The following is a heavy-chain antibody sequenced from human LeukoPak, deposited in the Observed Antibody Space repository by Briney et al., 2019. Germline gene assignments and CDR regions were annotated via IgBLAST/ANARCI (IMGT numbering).Heavy chain of an antibody. V-gene: IGHV4-59*01. CDR3: ASPRDTHSGSFLFAY. CDR1: GGSIRSYY. CDR2: IYYSGST. D-gene: IGHD1-26*01. J-gene: IGHJ4*02. Sequence: SETLSLTCTVSGGSIRSYYWSWIRQPPGKGLEWIGYIYYSGSTNYNPSLKSRVTISVATSKNRSSLKLSSVTAADTAVYYCASPRDTHSGSFLFAYWGQGTLVTVSS.